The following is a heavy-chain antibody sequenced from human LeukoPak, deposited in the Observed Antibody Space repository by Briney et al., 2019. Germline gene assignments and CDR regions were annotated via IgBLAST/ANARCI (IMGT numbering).Heavy chain of an antibody. CDR3: ARDPRYTKGFDY. CDR2: IYYSGST. CDR1: GGSISSSSYY. D-gene: IGHD5-24*01. J-gene: IGHJ4*02. V-gene: IGHV4-39*07. Sequence: SETLSLTCTVSGGSISSSSYYWGWIRQPPGKGLEWIGSIYYSGSTNYNPSLKSRVTISVDTSKNQFSLKLSSVTAADTAVYYCARDPRYTKGFDYWGQGTLVTVSS.